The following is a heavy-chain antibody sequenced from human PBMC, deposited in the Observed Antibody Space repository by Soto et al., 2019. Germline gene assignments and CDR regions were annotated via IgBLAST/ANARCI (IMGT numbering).Heavy chain of an antibody. CDR3: ARQPPGYFAMDV. J-gene: IGHJ6*01. CDR2: VHPPDSNI. CDR1: GYNFRDYW. V-gene: IGHV5-51*01. Sequence: PGEFLKISCKGSGYNFRDYWICWVRQMPGKDLEWMEIVHPPDSNIRYSQSFQGQVTISADKSISTAYLQWTSLKASDSAIYYCARQPPGYFAMDVLGQGTTVTVSS.